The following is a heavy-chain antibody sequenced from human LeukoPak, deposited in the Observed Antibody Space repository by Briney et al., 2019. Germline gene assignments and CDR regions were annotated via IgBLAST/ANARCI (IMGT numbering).Heavy chain of an antibody. CDR2: IKHDGSEQ. D-gene: IGHD2-15*01. Sequence: GGSLRLSCAASGFTFNMYWMSWVRQAPGRGLEWVANIKHDGSEQNYSGSVKGRFTISRDNAKNSVYLQMNSLRAEDTAVYYCAKDYNRYCSGGSCGFDPWGQGTLVTVSS. J-gene: IGHJ5*02. CDR3: AKDYNRYCSGGSCGFDP. V-gene: IGHV3-7*01. CDR1: GFTFNMYW.